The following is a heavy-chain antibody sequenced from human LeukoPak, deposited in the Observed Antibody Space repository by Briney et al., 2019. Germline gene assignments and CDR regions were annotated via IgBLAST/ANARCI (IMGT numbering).Heavy chain of an antibody. CDR2: IYTSGST. CDR3: ARASRDGYNYGTGYFDY. D-gene: IGHD5-24*01. CDR1: GGSISSGSYY. Sequence: SETLSLTCTVSGGSISSGSYYWSWIRQPAGKGLEWIGRIYTSGSTNYNPSLKSRVTISVDTSKNQFSLKLSSVTAADTAVYYCARASRDGYNYGTGYFDYWGQGTLVTVSS. V-gene: IGHV4-61*02. J-gene: IGHJ4*02.